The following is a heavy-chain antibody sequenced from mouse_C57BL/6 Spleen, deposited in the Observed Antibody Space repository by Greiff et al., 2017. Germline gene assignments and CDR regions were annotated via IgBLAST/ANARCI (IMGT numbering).Heavy chain of an antibody. V-gene: IGHV5-17*01. D-gene: IGHD1-1*01. Sequence: EVKLVESGGGLVKPGGSLKLSCAASGFTFSDYGMHWVRQAPEKGLEWVAYISSGSSTIYYADTVKGRFTISRDNAKNTLFLQMTSLRSEDTAIYYCARGYYGSSPRYFDVWGTGTTVTVSS. CDR2: ISSGSSTI. CDR3: ARGYYGSSPRYFDV. CDR1: GFTFSDYG. J-gene: IGHJ1*03.